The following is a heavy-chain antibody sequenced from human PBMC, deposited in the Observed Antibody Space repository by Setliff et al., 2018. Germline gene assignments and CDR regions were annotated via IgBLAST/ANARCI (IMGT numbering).Heavy chain of an antibody. CDR2: ISRSGDYK. CDR3: VRDVSVIDYRYYGLDV. Sequence: LRLSCAGSGFMFSAYNMNWVRQAPGKGLEWVSSISRSGDYKHYADSVKGRFTVSRDNAHNSLFLQVDSLRAEDSAVYYCVRDVSVIDYRYYGLDVWGQGTTVTVSS. CDR1: GFMFSAYN. D-gene: IGHD3-16*02. J-gene: IGHJ6*02. V-gene: IGHV3-21*01.